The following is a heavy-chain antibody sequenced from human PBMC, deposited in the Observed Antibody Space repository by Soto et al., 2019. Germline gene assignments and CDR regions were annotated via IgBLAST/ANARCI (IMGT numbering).Heavy chain of an antibody. CDR2: IFYSGGT. CDR1: GGSILDSTYY. Sequence: QLLLQESGPGLMKPSETLSLTCTVSGGSILDSTYYWAWIRQSPGKGLEWIGTIFYSGGTFYTPSLKSRVTMCVDTSNNPLSLKLGTVTAADTAVYYCARKASGYYYGWFDPWGQGKLVTVSS. CDR3: ARKASGYYYGWFDP. D-gene: IGHD3-22*01. J-gene: IGHJ5*02. V-gene: IGHV4-39*01.